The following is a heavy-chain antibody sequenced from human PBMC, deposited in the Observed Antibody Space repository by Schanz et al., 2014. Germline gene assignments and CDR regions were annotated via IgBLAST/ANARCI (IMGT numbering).Heavy chain of an antibody. Sequence: EVQLLESGGGLVQPGGSLRLSCTVSGFTVNNYAMNWVRQAPGRGLEWVSAITGSGFKTYYADSVKGRFTIARDNSKNTLFLQMDSLRVEDAAVYYCARDGDFDYWGQGTLXTVSS. CDR1: GFTVNNYA. V-gene: IGHV3-23*01. CDR2: ITGSGFKT. J-gene: IGHJ4*02. CDR3: ARDGDFDY.